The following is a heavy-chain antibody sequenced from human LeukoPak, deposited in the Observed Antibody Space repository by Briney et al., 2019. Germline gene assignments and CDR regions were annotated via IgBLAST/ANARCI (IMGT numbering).Heavy chain of an antibody. CDR3: ASYIVATTPRRNYYMDV. CDR1: GFTFSTYG. D-gene: IGHD5-12*01. J-gene: IGHJ6*03. V-gene: IGHV3-30*02. Sequence: GGSLRLSCAASGFTFSTYGMHWVRQAPGKGLEWVAFIRYDGSNKYYADSVKGRFTISRDNSKNTLYLQMNSLRAEDTAVYYCASYIVATTPRRNYYMDVWGKGTTVTVSS. CDR2: IRYDGSNK.